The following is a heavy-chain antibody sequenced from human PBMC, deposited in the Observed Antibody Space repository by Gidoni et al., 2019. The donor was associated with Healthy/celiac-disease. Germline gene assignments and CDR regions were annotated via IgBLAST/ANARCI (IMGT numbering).Heavy chain of an antibody. D-gene: IGHD5-12*01. CDR3: ARVVEMATSCFDY. CDR2: ISAYNGNT. CDR1: GSTFTSDG. J-gene: IGHJ4*02. Sequence: QVQLVQSGAEVKKPWASVKVSCKASGSTFTSDGSSRARQAPGQGLEWMGWISAYNGNTNYAQKLQGRVTMTTDKSTSTAYMELRSLRSDDTAVDYCARVVEMATSCFDYWGQGTLVTVSS. V-gene: IGHV1-18*01.